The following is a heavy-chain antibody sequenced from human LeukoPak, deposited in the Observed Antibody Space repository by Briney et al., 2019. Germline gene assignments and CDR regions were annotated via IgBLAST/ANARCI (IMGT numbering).Heavy chain of an antibody. CDR2: INHSGST. CDR3: ARGANYYDSSGYSATFDY. V-gene: IGHV4-34*01. Sequence: PSEALSLTCAVYGASFSGYYWNWIRQPPGKGLEWIGEINHSGSTNYNPSLKSRVTMSVDTSKNQFSLRLSPVTAADTAVYYCARGANYYDSSGYSATFDYWGQGTLVTVSS. D-gene: IGHD3-22*01. J-gene: IGHJ4*02. CDR1: GASFSGYY.